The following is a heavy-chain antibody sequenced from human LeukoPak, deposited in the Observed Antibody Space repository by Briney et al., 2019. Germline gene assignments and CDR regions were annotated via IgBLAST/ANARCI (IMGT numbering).Heavy chain of an antibody. CDR1: GFTFSSYA. J-gene: IGHJ4*02. V-gene: IGHV3-23*01. CDR2: ISGSGGST. CDR3: AKRLGAARTSLDY. Sequence: AGGSLRLSCAASGFTFSSYAMHWVRQAPGKGLEWVSAISGSGGSTYYADSVKGRFTISRDNFKKTLYLQMNSLRVEDTAVYYCAKRLGAARTSLDYWGQGTLVTVSS. D-gene: IGHD6-6*01.